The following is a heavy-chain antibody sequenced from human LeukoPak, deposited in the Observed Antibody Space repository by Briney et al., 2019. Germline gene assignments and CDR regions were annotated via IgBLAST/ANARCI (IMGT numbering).Heavy chain of an antibody. CDR3: ARDGYSGSYYDY. Sequence: PGGSLRLSCAAAGFAFSSNAPSWVRQAPGEGLDWVSSISVSSTTYYLDSVKGRFTISRDNSNNALFLQMNSLRAEDTAVYYCARDGYSGSYYDYWGQGTLVTVSS. J-gene: IGHJ4*02. D-gene: IGHD1-26*01. CDR1: GFAFSSNA. CDR2: ISVSSTT. V-gene: IGHV3-23*01.